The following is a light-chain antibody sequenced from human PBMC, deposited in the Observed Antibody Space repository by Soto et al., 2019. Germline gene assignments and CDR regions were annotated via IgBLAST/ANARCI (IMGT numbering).Light chain of an antibody. CDR1: QGISSY. V-gene: IGKV1-9*01. CDR2: AAS. CDR3: QQYHSYSPHT. Sequence: DIPLTQSPSFLSASVGDRVTITCRASQGISSYLAWYQQKPGKAPKLLIYAASTLQSGVPSRFSGSGSGTEFTLTISSLQPEDFATYYCQQYHSYSPHTFGQGTNLESK. J-gene: IGKJ2*01.